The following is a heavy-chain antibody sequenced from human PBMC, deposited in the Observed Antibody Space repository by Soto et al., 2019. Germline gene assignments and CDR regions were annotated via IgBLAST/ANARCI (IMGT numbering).Heavy chain of an antibody. J-gene: IGHJ4*02. V-gene: IGHV1-18*01. Sequence: QVQLVQSGAEVKKPGASVKVSCKASCYTFTSYGISWVRQAPGQGLEWMGWISAYNGNTKYAQKLQGRVTMTTDTATSKASMALRSPSSDDTAVYYCARDSPPVDYWCQGTLVTVSS. CDR1: CYTFTSYG. CDR3: ARDSPPVDY. CDR2: ISAYNGNT.